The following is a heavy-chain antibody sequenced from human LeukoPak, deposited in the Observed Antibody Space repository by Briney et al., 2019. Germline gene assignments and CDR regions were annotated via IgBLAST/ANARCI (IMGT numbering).Heavy chain of an antibody. J-gene: IGHJ4*02. CDR2: VSYDGSNK. Sequence: GGSLRLSCGAPGFTFSSYAMHWVRQAPGKGLEWVAVVSYDGSNKYYAESVKGRFTISRDNSKNTLNLQMNSLRVEDTAVYYCASRYSSSWTLDYWGQGTLVIVSS. CDR3: ASRYSSSWTLDY. CDR1: GFTFSSYA. V-gene: IGHV3-30*01. D-gene: IGHD6-13*01.